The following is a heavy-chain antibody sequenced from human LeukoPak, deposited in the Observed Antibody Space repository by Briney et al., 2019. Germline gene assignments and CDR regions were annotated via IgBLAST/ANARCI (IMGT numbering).Heavy chain of an antibody. CDR2: IYPGDSDT. J-gene: IGHJ4*02. V-gene: IGHV5-51*01. CDR1: GYSFTSYW. CDR3: ARLGIQLWSEVSY. D-gene: IGHD5-18*01. Sequence: GESLKISCKGSGYSFTSYWIGWVRQMPGKGLEWMGIIYPGDSDTRYSPSFQGQVTISADKSISTAYLLWSSLKASDTAMYYCARLGIQLWSEVSYWGQGTLVTVSS.